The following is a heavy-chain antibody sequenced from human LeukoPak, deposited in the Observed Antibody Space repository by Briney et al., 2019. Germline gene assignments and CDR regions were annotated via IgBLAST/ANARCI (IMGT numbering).Heavy chain of an antibody. Sequence: GGSLRLSCAASGFTFSSYAMSWVRQAPGKGLEWVSAISGSGGSTYYADSVKGRLTISRDNSKNTLYLQMNSLRAEDTAVYYCAKVDSVVIHVDYWGQGTLVTVSS. CDR1: GFTFSSYA. CDR2: ISGSGGST. D-gene: IGHD3-22*01. CDR3: AKVDSVVIHVDY. V-gene: IGHV3-23*01. J-gene: IGHJ4*02.